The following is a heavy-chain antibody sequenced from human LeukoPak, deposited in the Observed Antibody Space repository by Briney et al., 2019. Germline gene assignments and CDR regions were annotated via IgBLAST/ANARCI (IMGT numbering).Heavy chain of an antibody. CDR1: GFIFSDYY. D-gene: IGHD1-26*01. Sequence: GGSLRLSCAASGFIFSDYYMNWIRQAPGKGLEWDSYISSSGSNIYYADSVKGRFTISRDNAKNSLYLQMNSLRAEDTAVYYCARVWYSGSYPVDYWGQGTLITVSS. J-gene: IGHJ4*02. CDR3: ARVWYSGSYPVDY. V-gene: IGHV3-11*01. CDR2: ISSSGSNI.